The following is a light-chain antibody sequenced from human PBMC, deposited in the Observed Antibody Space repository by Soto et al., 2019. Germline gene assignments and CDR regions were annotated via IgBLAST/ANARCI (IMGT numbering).Light chain of an antibody. J-gene: IGKJ1*01. CDR1: QSVDIN. V-gene: IGKV3-15*01. Sequence: EIVLTQSPATLSVSPGERVTLSCRASQSVDINLAWYQQKPGQAPRLLIYGASTRATDMPGRFSGRGAGAEFTLTISSLQSEDFAVHYCQQYRSWPRTFGQGTKVEIX. CDR3: QQYRSWPRT. CDR2: GAS.